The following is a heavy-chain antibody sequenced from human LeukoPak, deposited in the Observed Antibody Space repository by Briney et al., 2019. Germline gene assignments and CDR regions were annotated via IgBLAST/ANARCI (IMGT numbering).Heavy chain of an antibody. V-gene: IGHV3-30*09. CDR3: AKAGDSSGWY. CDR2: ISYDGSNK. J-gene: IGHJ4*02. CDR1: GFTFSSYA. Sequence: PGGSLRLSCAASGFTFSSYAMHWVRQAPGKGLEWVALISYDGSNKYYADSVKDRFAISRDNSKNSLYLQMNSLRAEDTAVYFCAKAGDSSGWYWGQGTLVTVSS. D-gene: IGHD6-19*01.